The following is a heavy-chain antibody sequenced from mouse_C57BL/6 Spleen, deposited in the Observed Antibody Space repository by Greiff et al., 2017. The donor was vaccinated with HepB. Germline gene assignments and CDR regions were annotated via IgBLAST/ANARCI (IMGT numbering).Heavy chain of an antibody. V-gene: IGHV5-17*01. CDR3: ARGVFAY. CDR2: ISSGSSTI. CDR1: GFTFSDYG. J-gene: IGHJ3*01. Sequence: EVQLQESGGGLVKPGGSLKLSCAASGFTFSDYGMHWVRQAPEKGLEWVAYISSGSSTIYYADTVKGRFTISRDNAKNTLFLQMTSLRSEDTAMYYCARGVFAYWGQGTLVTVSA.